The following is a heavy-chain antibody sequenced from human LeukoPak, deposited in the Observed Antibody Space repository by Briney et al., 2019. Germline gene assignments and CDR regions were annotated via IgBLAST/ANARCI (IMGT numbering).Heavy chain of an antibody. D-gene: IGHD6-19*01. V-gene: IGHV7-4-1*02. CDR3: ARGVVAGLATVYHY. CDR2: INTNTGNP. J-gene: IGHJ4*02. Sequence: ASVKVSCKASGYTFTSYAMNWVRQAPGQGLEWMGWINTNTGNPTYAQGFTGRSVVSLDTSVSTAYLQISSLKAEDTAVYYCARGVVAGLATVYHYWGQGTLVTVSS. CDR1: GYTFTSYA.